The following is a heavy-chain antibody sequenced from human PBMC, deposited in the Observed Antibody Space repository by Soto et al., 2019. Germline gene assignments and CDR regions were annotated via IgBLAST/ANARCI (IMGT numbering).Heavy chain of an antibody. CDR1: GGTFSSYA. Sequence: ASVKFSCKASGGTFSSYAISWVRQAPGQGLEWMVWIIAYNGKTDYAQNFQGRVTVTTDTSTSTASMELRSLTSDDTAVYYCARDRPYSYDSSAYPIFDFWGQGTLVTVSS. CDR3: ARDRPYSYDSSAYPIFDF. J-gene: IGHJ4*02. D-gene: IGHD3-22*01. V-gene: IGHV1-18*01. CDR2: IIAYNGKT.